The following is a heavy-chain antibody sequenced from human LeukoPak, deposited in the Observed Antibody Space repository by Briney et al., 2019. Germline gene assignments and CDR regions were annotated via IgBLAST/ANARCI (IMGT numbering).Heavy chain of an antibody. J-gene: IGHJ4*02. CDR3: AKTPDYYDSNVAY. CDR1: GFTVSSNY. Sequence: PGGSLRLSCAASGFTVSSNYMSWVRQAPGKGLEWVSVIYSGGSTYYADSVKGRFTISRDNSKNTLYLQMNSLRAEGTAVYYCAKTPDYYDSNVAYWGQGTLVTVSS. V-gene: IGHV3-66*01. D-gene: IGHD3-22*01. CDR2: IYSGGST.